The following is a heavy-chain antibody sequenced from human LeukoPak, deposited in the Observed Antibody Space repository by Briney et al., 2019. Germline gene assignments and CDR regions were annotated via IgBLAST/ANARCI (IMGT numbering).Heavy chain of an antibody. D-gene: IGHD3-22*01. Sequence: SQTLSLTCAVSGGSISSGGYSWSWIRQPPGKGLEWIGYIYHSGSTYYNPSLKSRVTISVDRSKNQFSLKLSSVTAADTAVYYCARGDSSGPNWFDHWGQGTLVTVSS. J-gene: IGHJ5*02. V-gene: IGHV4-30-2*01. CDR2: IYHSGST. CDR1: GGSISSGGYS. CDR3: ARGDSSGPNWFDH.